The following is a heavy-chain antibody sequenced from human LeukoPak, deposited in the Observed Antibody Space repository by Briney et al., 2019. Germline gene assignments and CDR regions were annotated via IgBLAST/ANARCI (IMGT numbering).Heavy chain of an antibody. J-gene: IGHJ4*02. CDR1: GASISSGDYY. V-gene: IGHV4-30-4*01. CDR3: ARDPIASAGPIDY. CDR2: IYYSGST. D-gene: IGHD6-13*01. Sequence: SETLSLTCTVSGASISSGDYYWSWIRQPPGKGLELIGYIYYSGSTYSNPSLKSRITMSLDTSKNQFSLELRSVTAADTAVYYCARDPIASAGPIDYWGQGTLVTVSS.